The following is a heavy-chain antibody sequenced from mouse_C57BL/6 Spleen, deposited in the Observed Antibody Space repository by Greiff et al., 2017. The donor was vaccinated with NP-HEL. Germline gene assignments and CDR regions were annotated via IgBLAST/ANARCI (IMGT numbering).Heavy chain of an antibody. CDR1: GFNIKDYY. J-gene: IGHJ3*01. V-gene: IGHV14-1*01. D-gene: IGHD2-3*01. CDR2: IDPEDGDT. CDR3: TTRHADGAWFAY. Sequence: VQLQQSGAELVRPGASVKLSCTASGFNIKDYYMHWVKQRPEQGLEWIGRIDPEDGDTEYAPKFQGQATMTADTSSNTAYLQLSSLTSEDTAVYYCTTRHADGAWFAYWGQGTLVTVSA.